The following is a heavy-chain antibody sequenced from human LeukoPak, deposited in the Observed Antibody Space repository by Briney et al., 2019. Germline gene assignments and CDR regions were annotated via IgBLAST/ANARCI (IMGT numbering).Heavy chain of an antibody. J-gene: IGHJ4*02. CDR3: ARGISPSTIFGVVTNFDY. Sequence: SESLSLTCAVYGGSYSGYYWSLIRQPPGKGLEWIGEINHSGSTNYNPSLKSRVTISVDTSKNQFSLKLSSVTAADTAVYYRARGISPSTIFGVVTNFDYWGQGTLVTVSS. CDR2: INHSGST. D-gene: IGHD3-3*01. V-gene: IGHV4-34*01. CDR1: GGSYSGYY.